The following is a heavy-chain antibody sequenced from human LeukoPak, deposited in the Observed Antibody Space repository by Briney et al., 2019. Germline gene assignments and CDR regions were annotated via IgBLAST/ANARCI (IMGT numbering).Heavy chain of an antibody. Sequence: GGSLRLSCAASGFTFSSYAMSWVRQAPGKGLEWVSAISGSGGSTYYADSVKGRFTISRDNSKNTLYLQMNSLRAEDTAVYYCARDLTGSLPRTDDYWGQGTLVTVSS. J-gene: IGHJ4*02. CDR3: ARDLTGSLPRTDDY. CDR2: ISGSGGST. CDR1: GFTFSSYA. V-gene: IGHV3-23*01. D-gene: IGHD1-20*01.